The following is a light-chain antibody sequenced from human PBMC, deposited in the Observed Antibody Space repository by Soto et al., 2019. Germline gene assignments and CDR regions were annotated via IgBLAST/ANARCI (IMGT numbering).Light chain of an antibody. Sequence: EIVMTQSPATLSVSPGERATLSCRASQSINHNLAWYQQKPGQAPRLLIHGASSRATGIPARISASGSGTECTLIISSLQSEDFAVYYCQQYTNWPWTFGRGTEVEMK. CDR1: QSINHN. V-gene: IGKV3-15*01. J-gene: IGKJ1*01. CDR2: GAS. CDR3: QQYTNWPWT.